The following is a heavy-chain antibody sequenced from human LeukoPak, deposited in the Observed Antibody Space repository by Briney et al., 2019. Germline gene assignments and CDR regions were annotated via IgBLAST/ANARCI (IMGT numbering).Heavy chain of an antibody. CDR1: GYTFIDYY. D-gene: IGHD3-22*01. CDR2: INPNGGGA. CDR3: ARAGLWDYSDSSGYHNGAFDI. Sequence: ASVKVSCKASGYTFIDYYIHWVRQAPGQGLEWMGWINPNGGGAHYPQKFQGRVTMTRDTSISTAYMELNRLRSDDTAVYYCARAGLWDYSDSSGYHNGAFDIWGQGTIVTVSS. V-gene: IGHV1-2*02. J-gene: IGHJ3*02.